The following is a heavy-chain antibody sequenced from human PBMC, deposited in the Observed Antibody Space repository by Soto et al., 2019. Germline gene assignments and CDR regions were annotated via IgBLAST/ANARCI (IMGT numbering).Heavy chain of an antibody. J-gene: IGHJ5*02. V-gene: IGHV1-46*01. D-gene: IGHD2-8*02. CDR3: ASVLPPGNWFDP. CDR2: INPSGGST. CDR1: GSPFTSYN. Sequence: EVSFQASGSPFTSYNLHRVTQAPGQGLEWMGIINPSGGSTSYAQKFQGRVTMTRDTSTSTVYMELSSLRSEDTAVYYCASVLPPGNWFDPWGQGTLVTVSS.